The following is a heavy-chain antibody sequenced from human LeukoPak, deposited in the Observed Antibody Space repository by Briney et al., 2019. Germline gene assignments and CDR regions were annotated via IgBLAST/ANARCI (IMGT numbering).Heavy chain of an antibody. V-gene: IGHV1-2*02. CDR2: INPNSGGT. CDR3: ARDPIYDSSGYYYPWDY. J-gene: IGHJ4*02. Sequence: ASVKVSCKASGYTFTSYGISWVRQAPGQGLEWMGWINPNSGGTNYAQKFQGRVTMTRDTSISTAYMELGRLRSDDTAVYYCARDPIYDSSGYYYPWDYWGQGTLVTVSS. D-gene: IGHD3-22*01. CDR1: GYTFTSYG.